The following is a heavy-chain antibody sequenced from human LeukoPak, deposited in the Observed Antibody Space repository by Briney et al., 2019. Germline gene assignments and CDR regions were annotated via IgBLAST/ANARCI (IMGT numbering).Heavy chain of an antibody. Sequence: PGGSLRLSCAASEFTFTSYAMSWVPQAPGKGLEWVSGIRGSDGSSYYADSVKGRFTISRDNSKNTLYLQMNSLRAEDTAVYYCAKEQESVLAAATLDFWGQGTLVSVSS. V-gene: IGHV3-23*01. CDR1: EFTFTSYA. J-gene: IGHJ4*02. D-gene: IGHD6-25*01. CDR3: AKEQESVLAAATLDF. CDR2: IRGSDGSS.